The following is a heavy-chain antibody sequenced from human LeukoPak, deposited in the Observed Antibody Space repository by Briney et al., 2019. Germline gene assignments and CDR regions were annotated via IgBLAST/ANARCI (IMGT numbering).Heavy chain of an antibody. CDR2: ISGSGGST. J-gene: IGHJ4*02. D-gene: IGHD1-1*01. CDR1: GFTFSSYG. Sequence: PGGSLRLSCAASGFTFSSYGMSWVRQAPGKGLEWVSAISGSGGSTYYADSVKGRFTISRDNSKNTLYLQMNSLRAEDTAVYYCARGTKTGQYYFDYWGQGTLVTVSS. CDR3: ARGTKTGQYYFDY. V-gene: IGHV3-23*01.